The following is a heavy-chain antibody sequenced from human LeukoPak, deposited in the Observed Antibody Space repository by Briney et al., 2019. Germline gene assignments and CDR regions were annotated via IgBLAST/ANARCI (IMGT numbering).Heavy chain of an antibody. Sequence: ASVKVSCKASRYTFTSYGISWVRQAPGQGLEWMGWISAYNGNTNYAQKLQGRVTMTTDTSTSTAYMELRSLRSDDTAVYYCARDLLWFGELFPRFDYWGQGTLVTVSS. J-gene: IGHJ4*02. V-gene: IGHV1-18*04. D-gene: IGHD3-10*01. CDR2: ISAYNGNT. CDR3: ARDLLWFGELFPRFDY. CDR1: RYTFTSYG.